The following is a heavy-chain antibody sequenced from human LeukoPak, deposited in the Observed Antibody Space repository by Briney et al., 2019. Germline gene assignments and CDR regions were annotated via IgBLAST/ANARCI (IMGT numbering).Heavy chain of an antibody. CDR2: ISCSGGST. V-gene: IGHV3-23*01. Sequence: GGSLRLSCAVSGYPFSRHDMRGVPRPPAKAREGGSDISCSGGSTYYADSVKGRLTISRDNSKNTLYLQMNSLRAEDTAVYYCAKDSVVVVAATNRAYLDYWGQGTLVTVSS. J-gene: IGHJ4*02. CDR3: AKDSVVVVAATNRAYLDY. CDR1: GYPFSRHD. D-gene: IGHD2-15*01.